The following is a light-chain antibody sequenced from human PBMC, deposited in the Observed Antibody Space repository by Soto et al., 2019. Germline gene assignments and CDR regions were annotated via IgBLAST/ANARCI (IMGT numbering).Light chain of an antibody. Sequence: ESVLTQSPGTLSMSPGERATLSCRASQSVSSSYSAWYQQKPGQAPRLLIYGASSRATGIPDRFSGSGSETDFTLTISRLEPEDFAVYYCQQYGSSPFSFGPGTKVDIK. CDR1: QSVSSSY. J-gene: IGKJ3*01. CDR2: GAS. CDR3: QQYGSSPFS. V-gene: IGKV3-20*01.